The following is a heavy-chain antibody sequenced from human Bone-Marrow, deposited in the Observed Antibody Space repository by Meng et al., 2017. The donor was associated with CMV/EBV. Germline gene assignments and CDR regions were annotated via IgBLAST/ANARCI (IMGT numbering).Heavy chain of an antibody. J-gene: IGHJ3*02. V-gene: IGHV4-59*01. CDR2: IYYSGSS. CDR1: GGSISSYY. Sequence: SETLSLTCTVSGGSISSYYWSWVRQPPGKGLEWIGSIYYSGSSNYNPSLKSRVTISVDTSKSQFSLKLNSVTAADTAVYYCARDRNAAFDIWGQGTMVTVSS. CDR3: ARDRNAAFDI.